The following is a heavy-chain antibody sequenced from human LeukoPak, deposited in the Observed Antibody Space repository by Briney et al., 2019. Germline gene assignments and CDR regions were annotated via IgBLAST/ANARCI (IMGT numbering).Heavy chain of an antibody. Sequence: ASVKVSCKVSGYTLTELSMHWVRQAPGKGLEWMGGFDPEDGETIYAQKFQGRVTMTEDTSTDTAYMELSSLRSEDTAVYYCAKGVAHYYYMDVWGKGTTVTVSS. CDR2: FDPEDGET. CDR1: GYTLTELS. J-gene: IGHJ6*03. CDR3: AKGVAHYYYMDV. D-gene: IGHD2-15*01. V-gene: IGHV1-24*01.